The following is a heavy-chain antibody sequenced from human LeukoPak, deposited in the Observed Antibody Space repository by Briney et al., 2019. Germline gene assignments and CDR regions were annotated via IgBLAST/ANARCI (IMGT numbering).Heavy chain of an antibody. V-gene: IGHV3-53*01. CDR2: IYSDGST. Sequence: PGRSLRLSCAAPGFTVSSNYMSWVRQAPGKGLEWVSVIYSDGSTYYADSVKGRFTISRDNSKNMLYLQMNSLRAEDTAVYYCARVRYSSSWYEGCFDLWGRGTLVTVSS. D-gene: IGHD6-13*01. J-gene: IGHJ2*01. CDR3: ARVRYSSSWYEGCFDL. CDR1: GFTVSSNY.